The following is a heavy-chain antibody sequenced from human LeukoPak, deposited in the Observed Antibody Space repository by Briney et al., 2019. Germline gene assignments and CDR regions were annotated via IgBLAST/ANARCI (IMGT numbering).Heavy chain of an antibody. Sequence: QAGGSLRLSCVDSGITFSRYWMSWVRQAPGRGLEWVANIRQDGGEKYYVDSVEGRFTISRDNAKNSVYLQMSSLRVEDTAVYYCARDGRPLDYWGQGTLVTVSS. CDR1: GITFSRYW. J-gene: IGHJ4*02. CDR2: IRQDGGEK. CDR3: ARDGRPLDY. V-gene: IGHV3-7*03.